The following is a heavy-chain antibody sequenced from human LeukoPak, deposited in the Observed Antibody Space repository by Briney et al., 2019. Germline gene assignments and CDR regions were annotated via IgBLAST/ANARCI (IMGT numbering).Heavy chain of an antibody. V-gene: IGHV3-23*01. D-gene: IGHD1-26*01. CDR3: TPHLWGGTYPYYLAY. Sequence: GGSLRLSCEASGFTFRSYAMSWVRQAPGKGLEWVSVITTGGDTYYADSVKGRFTISRDNSKNTLCLQLNSLRADDTAVYYCTPHLWGGTYPYYLAYWGQGTLVTVSS. J-gene: IGHJ4*02. CDR2: ITTGGDT. CDR1: GFTFRSYA.